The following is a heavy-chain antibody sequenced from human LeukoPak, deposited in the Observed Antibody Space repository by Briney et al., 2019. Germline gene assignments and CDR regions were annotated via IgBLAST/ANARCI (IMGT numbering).Heavy chain of an antibody. Sequence: GGSLRLSCAASGFTFSSYSMNWVRQAPGKGLEWVSYISSSSSTIYYADSVKGRFTISRDNSKNTLYLQMNSLRAEDTAVYYCASHSSSWYGFDYWGQGTLVTVSS. D-gene: IGHD6-13*01. CDR2: ISSSSSTI. CDR1: GFTFSSYS. CDR3: ASHSSSWYGFDY. V-gene: IGHV3-48*01. J-gene: IGHJ4*02.